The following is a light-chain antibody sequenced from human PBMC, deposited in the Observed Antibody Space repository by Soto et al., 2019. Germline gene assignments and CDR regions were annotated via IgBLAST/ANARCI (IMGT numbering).Light chain of an antibody. CDR3: QSADSSGTYPV. V-gene: IGLV3-25*03. CDR2: KDS. CDR1: ALPKQY. J-gene: IGLJ2*01. Sequence: ELTQPPSVSVSPGQTARITCSGDALPKQYAYWYQQKPGQAPVLVIYKDSERPSGIPERFSGSSSGTTVTLTISGVQAEDEADYYCQSADSSGTYPVFGGGTKLTVL.